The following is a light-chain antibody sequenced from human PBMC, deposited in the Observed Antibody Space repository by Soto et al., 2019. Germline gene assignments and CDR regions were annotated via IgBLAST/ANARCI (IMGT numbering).Light chain of an antibody. J-gene: IGKJ1*01. Sequence: EIVMTQSPATLAVSPGERATLSCRASQGVSSRLAGYQQKPGQAPRLLIYDVSTRASDTPARFSGSGSGTEFTLTISSLQSEDFAIYYCKQYTDWPPWTFGQGTKVEIK. V-gene: IGKV3-15*01. CDR2: DVS. CDR3: KQYTDWPPWT. CDR1: QGVSSR.